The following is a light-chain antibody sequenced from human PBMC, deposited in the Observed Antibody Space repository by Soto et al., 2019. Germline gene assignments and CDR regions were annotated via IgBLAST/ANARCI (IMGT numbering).Light chain of an antibody. V-gene: IGKV1-39*01. CDR2: AAS. Sequence: IQMTQSPSSLSASVGERVTITCRASQVIKNDLSWYQQKPGKAPKLLIYAASSLQSGVPSRFSGSGSGTDFTLTISSLQPEDFATYYCQQSYSTPYTFGQGTKVDIK. J-gene: IGKJ2*01. CDR1: QVIKND. CDR3: QQSYSTPYT.